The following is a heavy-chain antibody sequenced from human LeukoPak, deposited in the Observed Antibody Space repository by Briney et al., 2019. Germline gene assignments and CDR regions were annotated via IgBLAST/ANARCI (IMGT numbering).Heavy chain of an antibody. V-gene: IGHV4-34*01. CDR2: INHSGST. J-gene: IGHJ4*02. CDR1: GGSFSGYY. D-gene: IGHD5-24*01. CDR3: ARLEMATITALDY. Sequence: PSETLSLTCAVYGGSFSGYYWSWIRQPPGKGLEWIGEINHSGSTNYNPSLKSRVTISVDTSKNQFSLKLSSVTAADTAVYYRARLEMATITALDYWGQGTLVTVSS.